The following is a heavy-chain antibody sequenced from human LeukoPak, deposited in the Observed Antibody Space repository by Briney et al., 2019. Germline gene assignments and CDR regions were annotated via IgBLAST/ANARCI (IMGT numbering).Heavy chain of an antibody. CDR3: ARAVPGPGAILWFDP. V-gene: IGHV3-23*01. J-gene: IGHJ5*02. CDR2: IGGSGDST. CDR1: GFTFSSYA. D-gene: IGHD2-2*02. Sequence: GGSLRLSCAASGFTFSSYAMTWVRQAPGKGLEWVSAIGGSGDSTYYADSVKGRFTISRDNAKNSLYLQMNSLRAEDTAVYYCARAVPGPGAILWFDPWGQGTLVTVSS.